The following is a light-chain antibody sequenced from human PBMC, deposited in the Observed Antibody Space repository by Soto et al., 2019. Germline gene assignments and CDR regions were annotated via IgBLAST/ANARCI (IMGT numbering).Light chain of an antibody. V-gene: IGKV4-1*01. Sequence: DIVMTQSPDSLDVSLGERATISCKSSQSVLYSSHNKNYLAWYQQKPGQPPKLLIYWASTRESGVPDRFSGSGSGTDFTLTISSLQAEDVAIYYCQQYYTTRTFGQGTKVDIK. CDR2: WAS. CDR1: QSVLYSSHNKNY. CDR3: QQYYTTRT. J-gene: IGKJ1*01.